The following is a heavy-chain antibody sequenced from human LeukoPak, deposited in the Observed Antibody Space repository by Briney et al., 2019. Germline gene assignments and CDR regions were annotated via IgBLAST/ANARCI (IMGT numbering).Heavy chain of an antibody. CDR3: ARGLLVGATHFDY. Sequence: AASVKVSCKASGYTFTGYYMHWVRQAPGQGLEWMGWINPNGGGTNYAQKLQGRVTMTTDTSTSTAYMELRSLRSDDTAVYYCARGLLVGATHFDYWGQGTLVTVSS. CDR2: INPNGGGT. D-gene: IGHD1-26*01. J-gene: IGHJ4*02. V-gene: IGHV1-2*02. CDR1: GYTFTGYY.